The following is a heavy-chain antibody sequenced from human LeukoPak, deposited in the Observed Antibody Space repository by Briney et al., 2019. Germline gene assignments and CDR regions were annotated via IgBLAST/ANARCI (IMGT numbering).Heavy chain of an antibody. J-gene: IGHJ3*02. CDR2: INQDGSEK. V-gene: IGHV3-7*01. CDR1: GFTFSSYW. D-gene: IGHD6-19*01. Sequence: GGSLRLSCAASGFTFSSYWMSWVRQAPGKGLEWVANINQDGSEKYYVDSVKGRFTISRDNAKNSLYLQMNSLRAEDTAVYYCARPGCSGWYDAFDIWGQGTMVTVSS. CDR3: ARPGCSGWYDAFDI.